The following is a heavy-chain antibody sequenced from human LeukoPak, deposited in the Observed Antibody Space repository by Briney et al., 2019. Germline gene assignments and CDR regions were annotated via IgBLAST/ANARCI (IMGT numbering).Heavy chain of an antibody. CDR2: ISNGGGAT. CDR1: GYTFSPYW. Sequence: GGSLRLSCVASGYTFSPYWMGWVRQTPGKGLEWVASISNGGGATFYGDSVRGRFTVSRDDAKNSLFLQMNGLRSDDTAVYYCTRENYGPDSWGQGTLVTVSS. J-gene: IGHJ5*02. CDR3: TRENYGPDS. D-gene: IGHD3-10*01. V-gene: IGHV3-7*03.